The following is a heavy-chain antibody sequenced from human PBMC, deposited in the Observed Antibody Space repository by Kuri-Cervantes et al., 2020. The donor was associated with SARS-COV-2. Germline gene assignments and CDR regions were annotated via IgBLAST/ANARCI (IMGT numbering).Heavy chain of an antibody. V-gene: IGHV1-58*02. CDR3: SLDAFDY. Sequence: SVKVSCKTPGFTFTGSTIQWVRQARGQGLEWIGWIVVGSGGTSYAQEFQDRVTITRDMSTATAYMELRTLRSEDTAVYFCSLDAFDYWGQGTLVTVSS. CDR1: GFTFTGST. CDR2: IVVGSGGT. D-gene: IGHD2-8*01. J-gene: IGHJ4*02.